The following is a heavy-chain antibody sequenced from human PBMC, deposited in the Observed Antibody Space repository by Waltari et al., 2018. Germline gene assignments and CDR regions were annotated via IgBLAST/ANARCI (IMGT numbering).Heavy chain of an antibody. CDR1: GYTFTSYD. CDR3: ARGRYCSSTSCLYNWFDP. J-gene: IGHJ5*02. V-gene: IGHV1-8*01. D-gene: IGHD2-2*01. Sequence: QVQLVQSGAEVKKPGASVTVSCKASGYTFTSYDLNWVRQATGQGLEWMGWMNPNSGNTGYAQKFQGRVTMTRNTSISTAYMELSSLRSEDTAVYYCARGRYCSSTSCLYNWFDPWGQGTLVTVSS. CDR2: MNPNSGNT.